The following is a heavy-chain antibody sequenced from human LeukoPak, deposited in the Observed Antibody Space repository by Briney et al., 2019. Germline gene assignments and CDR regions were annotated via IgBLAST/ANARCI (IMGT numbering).Heavy chain of an antibody. D-gene: IGHD6-6*01. Sequence: GASVKVSCKASGYTFTSYYMHWVRQAPGQGLEWMGIINPSGGSTSYAQKFQGRVTTTRDMSTSTVYMELSSLRSEDTAVYYCARGGGGGIAARRVGYYYMDVWGKGTTVTVSS. J-gene: IGHJ6*03. CDR2: INPSGGST. CDR3: ARGGGGGIAARRVGYYYMDV. V-gene: IGHV1-46*01. CDR1: GYTFTSYY.